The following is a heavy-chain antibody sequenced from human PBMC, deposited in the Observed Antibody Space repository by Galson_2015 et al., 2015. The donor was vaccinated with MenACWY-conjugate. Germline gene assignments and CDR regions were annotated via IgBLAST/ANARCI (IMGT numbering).Heavy chain of an antibody. Sequence: SVKVSCKASGYTLTSYGISWVRQAPGQGLEWMGWISTYNGNTKYAQKLQGRVTMTTDTSTSTAYMELRSLTSDDTAVYYCARDPWFGELLNNWFDPWGQGTLVTVSS. J-gene: IGHJ5*02. D-gene: IGHD3-10*01. CDR3: ARDPWFGELLNNWFDP. CDR2: ISTYNGNT. V-gene: IGHV1-18*01. CDR1: GYTLTSYG.